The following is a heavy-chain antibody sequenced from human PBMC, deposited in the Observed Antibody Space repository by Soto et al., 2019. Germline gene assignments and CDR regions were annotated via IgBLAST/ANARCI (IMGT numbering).Heavy chain of an antibody. J-gene: IGHJ4*02. Sequence: QAQLVESGGGVVQPGRSLRLSCAASGFSFSTYAMHWVRQAPGKGLEWVAIILNDGSNKYSADSVKGRFTISRDNSKNTLYLQMDSLRDEDTAMYYCARDGVVGATRGYYFDYWGQGTLVTVSS. D-gene: IGHD1-26*01. V-gene: IGHV3-30-3*01. CDR1: GFSFSTYA. CDR3: ARDGVVGATRGYYFDY. CDR2: ILNDGSNK.